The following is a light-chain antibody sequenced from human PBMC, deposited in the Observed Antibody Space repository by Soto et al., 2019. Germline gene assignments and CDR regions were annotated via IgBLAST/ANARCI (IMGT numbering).Light chain of an antibody. Sequence: QSALTQPASVSGSPGQSITISCTGTSSDVGGYNYVSWYQQHPGKAPKLMIYEVSNRPSGVSNRFSGPKSGNTASLTISGLQAEDEADYYCSSYTSSSIDYVFGTGTELTVL. CDR2: EVS. CDR3: SSYTSSSIDYV. V-gene: IGLV2-14*01. J-gene: IGLJ1*01. CDR1: SSDVGGYNY.